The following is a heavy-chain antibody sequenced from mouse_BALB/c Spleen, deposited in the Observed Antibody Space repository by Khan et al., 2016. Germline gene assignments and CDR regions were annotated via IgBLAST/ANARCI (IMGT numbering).Heavy chain of an antibody. Sequence: EVQLQESGAELVKPGASVKLSCTASGFNIKDTYMHWVNQRPEQGLEWIGRIDPANGNTKYDPKFQGKATITADTSSNTAYLQLSSLPSEDTAVYYCARSPFYYGNYYAMDYWGQGTSVTVSS. V-gene: IGHV14-3*02. CDR1: GFNIKDTY. CDR2: IDPANGNT. D-gene: IGHD1-1*01. J-gene: IGHJ4*01. CDR3: ARSPFYYGNYYAMDY.